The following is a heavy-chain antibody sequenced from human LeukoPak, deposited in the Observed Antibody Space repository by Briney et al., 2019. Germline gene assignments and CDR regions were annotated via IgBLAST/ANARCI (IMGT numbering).Heavy chain of an antibody. D-gene: IGHD2-15*01. CDR2: INPNSGGT. CDR3: ARSRYCSGGSCSYLLYYYYYMDV. CDR1: GYTFTSYD. J-gene: IGHJ6*03. Sequence: GASVKVSCKASGYTFTSYDINWVRQATGQGLEWMGWINPNSGGTNYAQKFQGRVTMTRDTSISTTYMELSRLRSDDTAVYYCARSRYCSGGSCSYLLYYYYYMDVWGKGTTVTISS. V-gene: IGHV1-2*02.